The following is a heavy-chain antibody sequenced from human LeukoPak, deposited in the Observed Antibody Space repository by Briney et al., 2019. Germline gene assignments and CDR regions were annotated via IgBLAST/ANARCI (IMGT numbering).Heavy chain of an antibody. CDR2: INPNSGGT. D-gene: IGHD3-3*01. J-gene: IGHJ4*02. CDR1: GYTFTGYY. Sequence: GASVKVSCKASGYTFTGYYMHWVRQAPGQGLEWMGWINPNSGGTNYAQKFQGRVTMTRDTSISTAYMELSRLRSDDTAVYYCARDLLEVIISRYSSFPDYWGQGTLVTVSS. CDR3: ARDLLEVIISRYSSFPDY. V-gene: IGHV1-2*02.